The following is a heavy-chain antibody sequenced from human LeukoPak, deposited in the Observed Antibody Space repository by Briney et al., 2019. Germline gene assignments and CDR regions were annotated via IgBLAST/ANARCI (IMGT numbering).Heavy chain of an antibody. J-gene: IGHJ4*02. CDR3: ARSLGMGATLDY. Sequence: ASVKVSCKASGYTFTSYGISWVRQAPGQRLEWMGWINAGNGNTRYSQEFKGRVTITRDTSASTVYMELSSLRSEDMAVYFCARSLGMGATLDYWGRGTLVTVSS. V-gene: IGHV1-3*03. D-gene: IGHD1-26*01. CDR1: GYTFTSYG. CDR2: INAGNGNT.